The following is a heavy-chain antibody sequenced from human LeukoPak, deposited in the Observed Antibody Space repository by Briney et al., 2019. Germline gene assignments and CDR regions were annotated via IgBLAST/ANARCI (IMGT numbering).Heavy chain of an antibody. CDR1: GFIFSNYG. CDR3: AKSRAPTAAPDAFDF. D-gene: IGHD1-14*01. Sequence: GGSLRLSCRASGFIFSNYGIHWVRQTPGKGLEWVAFIRSGGSTSNEYYADSVKGRFTISRDNSKNSLYLQMNRLRIEDSALYYCAKSRAPTAAPDAFDFWGQGTMVIVSS. V-gene: IGHV3-30*02. CDR2: IRSGGSTSNE. J-gene: IGHJ3*01.